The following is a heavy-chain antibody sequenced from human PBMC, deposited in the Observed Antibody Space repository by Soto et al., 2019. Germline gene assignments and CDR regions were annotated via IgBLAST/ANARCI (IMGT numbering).Heavy chain of an antibody. J-gene: IGHJ4*02. CDR3: VGSTGWIFDH. D-gene: IGHD2-8*02. V-gene: IGHV3-7*03. CDR2: ISQDGTVK. CDR1: GFTFHTYW. Sequence: EVLLVESGGGLVQPGVSLRLSCATSGFTFHTYWMTWVRQAPGKGLEWVASISQDGTVKDYVESLPDRFTIYRDDVKKSASLQMNTMRVEDTAVYYCVGSTGWIFDHWGQGTLVTVSS.